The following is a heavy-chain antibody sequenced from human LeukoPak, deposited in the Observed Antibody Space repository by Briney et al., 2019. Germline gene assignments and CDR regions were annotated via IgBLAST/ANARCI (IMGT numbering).Heavy chain of an antibody. D-gene: IGHD5-18*01. CDR1: GGSISSNY. CDR2: IYYSGST. J-gene: IGHJ4*02. Sequence: PSETLSLTCTVSGGSISSNYWSWIRQPPGKGPEWIGYIYYSGSTNYNPSLKSRVTISVDTSKNQFSLKLSSVTAADTAVYYCARGGYSYDYSYWGQGTLVTVSS. CDR3: ARGGYSYDYSY. V-gene: IGHV4-59*08.